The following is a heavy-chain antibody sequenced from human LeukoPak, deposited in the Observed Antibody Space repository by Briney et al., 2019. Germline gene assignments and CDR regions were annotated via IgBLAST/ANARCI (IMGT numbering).Heavy chain of an antibody. CDR3: EAGYSYAKN. CDR1: GFTFTSSA. CDR2: IVVGSGNT. V-gene: IGHV1-58*02. Sequence: GASVKVSCKASGFTFTSSAMQWGRQARGQRLEWIGWIVVGSGNTNYSQKFQERVTITRGMYTSTAYMELSSLRSEHTAVYHCEAGYSYAKNWGQGTXVXVPS. J-gene: IGHJ4*02. D-gene: IGHD5-18*01.